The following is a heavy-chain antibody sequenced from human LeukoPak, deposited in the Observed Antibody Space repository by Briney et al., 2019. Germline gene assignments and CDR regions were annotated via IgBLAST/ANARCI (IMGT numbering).Heavy chain of an antibody. J-gene: IGHJ4*02. D-gene: IGHD6-13*01. CDR2: IRGSGGST. Sequence: PGGSLRLSCAASGFTFSSYAMSWVRQAPGKGLEWVSAIRGSGGSTYYADSVKGRFTISRDNSKNTLYLQMNSLRAEDTAVYYCAKRLAAAGTRSVDYWGQGTLVTVSS. CDR3: AKRLAAAGTRSVDY. V-gene: IGHV3-23*01. CDR1: GFTFSSYA.